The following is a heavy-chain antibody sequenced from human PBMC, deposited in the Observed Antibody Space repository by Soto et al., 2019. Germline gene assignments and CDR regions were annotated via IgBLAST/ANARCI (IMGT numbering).Heavy chain of an antibody. CDR3: ARVYYYGSGSRGFDY. D-gene: IGHD3-10*01. CDR1: GGSISSYY. J-gene: IGHJ4*02. CDR2: IYYSGST. Sequence: PSETLSLTCAVSGGSISSYYWSWIRQPPGKGLEWIGYIYYSGSTNYNPSLKSRVTISVDTSKNQFSLKLNSVTAADTAVYYCARVYYYGSGSRGFDYWGQGTLVTVSS. V-gene: IGHV4-59*01.